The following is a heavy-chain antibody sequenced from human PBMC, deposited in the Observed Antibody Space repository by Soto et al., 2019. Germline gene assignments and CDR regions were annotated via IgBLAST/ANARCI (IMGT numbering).Heavy chain of an antibody. CDR2: IYYSGST. CDR1: GGSISSGDYY. Sequence: PSETLSLTCTVSGGSISSGDYYWSWIRQPPGKGLEWIGYIYYSGSTYYNPSLKSRVTISVDTSKNQFSLKLSSVTAADTAVYYCARERTYYYDSSGPHVVDYWGQGTLVTVSS. CDR3: ARERTYYYDSSGPHVVDY. J-gene: IGHJ4*02. D-gene: IGHD3-22*01. V-gene: IGHV4-30-4*01.